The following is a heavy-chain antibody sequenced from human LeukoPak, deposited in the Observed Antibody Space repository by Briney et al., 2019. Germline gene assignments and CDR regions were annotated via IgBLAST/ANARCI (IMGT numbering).Heavy chain of an antibody. D-gene: IGHD6-13*01. CDR3: AEESSSWYGLDY. CDR1: GFTFSSYS. V-gene: IGHV3-23*01. Sequence: GGSLRLSCAASGFTFSSYSMNWVRQAPGKGLEWVSAISGSGGSTYYADSVKGRFTISRDNSKNTLYLQMNSLRAEDTAVYYCAEESSSWYGLDYWGQGTLVTVSS. J-gene: IGHJ4*02. CDR2: ISGSGGST.